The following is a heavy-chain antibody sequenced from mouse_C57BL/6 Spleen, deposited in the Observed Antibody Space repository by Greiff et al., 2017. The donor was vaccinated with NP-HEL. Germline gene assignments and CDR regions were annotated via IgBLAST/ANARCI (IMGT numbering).Heavy chain of an antibody. CDR1: GYTFTDYY. D-gene: IGHD2-3*01. Sequence: VQLQQSGPVLVKPGASVKMSCKASGYTFTDYYMNWVKQSHGKSLEWIGVINPYNGGTSYNQKFKGKATLTVDKSSSTAYMELNSLTSEDSAVYYCARLDGYYTDYWGQGTTLTVSS. V-gene: IGHV1-19*01. CDR3: ARLDGYYTDY. J-gene: IGHJ2*01. CDR2: INPYNGGT.